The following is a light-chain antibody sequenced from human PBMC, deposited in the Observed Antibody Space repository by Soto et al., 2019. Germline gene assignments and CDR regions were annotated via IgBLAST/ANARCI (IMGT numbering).Light chain of an antibody. J-gene: IGKJ4*01. V-gene: IGKV3-11*01. Sequence: EIVLTQSPVTLSFSPGERATLSCRASQSVDKYLVWYQQKPGQAPRLLIYDASSRATGIPARFSGIGSGTDFTLTITSLEPADFAVYYCQQRTNWPLTFGGGTKLEIK. CDR2: DAS. CDR3: QQRTNWPLT. CDR1: QSVDKY.